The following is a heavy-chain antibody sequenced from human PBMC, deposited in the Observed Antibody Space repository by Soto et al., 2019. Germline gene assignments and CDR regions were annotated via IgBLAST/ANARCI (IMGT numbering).Heavy chain of an antibody. D-gene: IGHD1-26*01. J-gene: IGHJ6*02. CDR2: IYRTGTA. Sequence: SETMCLTCTVSGGSTSGSDYYWAWLRQPPGKGLEWLGTIYRTGTAYYNPSLKSRVTLFVDPSKNQFFLILNSVSAADTAVYYCTRIVTPSYSGDYGMDVWGQGTTVT. CDR1: GGSTSGSDYY. CDR3: TRIVTPSYSGDYGMDV. V-gene: IGHV4-39*01.